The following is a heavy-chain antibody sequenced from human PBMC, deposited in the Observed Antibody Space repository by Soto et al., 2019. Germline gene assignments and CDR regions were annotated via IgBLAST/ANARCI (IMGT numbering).Heavy chain of an antibody. CDR3: ARVSGYYLPDY. J-gene: IGHJ4*02. Sequence: ASVKVSCKASGGTFSSYAISWVRQAPGQRLEWMGWINAGNGNTKYSQKFQGRVTITRDTSASTAYMELSSLRSEDTAVYYCARVSGYYLPDYWGQGTLVTVS. CDR2: INAGNGNT. D-gene: IGHD5-12*01. CDR1: GGTFSSYA. V-gene: IGHV1-3*01.